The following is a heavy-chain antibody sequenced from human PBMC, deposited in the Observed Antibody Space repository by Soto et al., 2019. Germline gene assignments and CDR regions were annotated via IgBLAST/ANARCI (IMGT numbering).Heavy chain of an antibody. CDR3: ARAYSNKYYFDY. J-gene: IGHJ4*02. D-gene: IGHD4-4*01. CDR2: MNPNSGNT. V-gene: IGHV1-8*01. CDR1: GYTVTSYD. Sequence: ASVKVSCKASGYTVTSYDINWVRQATGQGLEWMGWMNPNSGNTGYAQKFQGRVTMTRNTSISTAYMELSSLRSEDTAVYYCARAYSNKYYFDYWGQGTLVTVSS.